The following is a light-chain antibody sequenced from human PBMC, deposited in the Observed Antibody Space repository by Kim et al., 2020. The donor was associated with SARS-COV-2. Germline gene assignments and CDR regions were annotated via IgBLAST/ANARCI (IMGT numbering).Light chain of an antibody. Sequence: EILMTQSPATLSVSPGEGATLSCKASESVTTKLVWYQQKPGQAPRLLIYAASTRATGIPARFIGSGSGTEFTLTINGLQSEDFAVYYCQQYNKWPRTFGQGTKVDIK. J-gene: IGKJ1*01. CDR2: AAS. CDR3: QQYNKWPRT. CDR1: ESVTTK. V-gene: IGKV3-15*01.